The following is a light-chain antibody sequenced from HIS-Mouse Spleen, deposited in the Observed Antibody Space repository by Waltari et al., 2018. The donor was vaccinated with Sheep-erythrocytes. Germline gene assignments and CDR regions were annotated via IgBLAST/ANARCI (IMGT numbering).Light chain of an antibody. V-gene: IGLV3-10*01. CDR3: YSTDSSGNHYV. CDR1: ALPKKY. Sequence: SYELTQPPSVSVSPGQTARITCSGDALPKKYAYWYQQKSGQAPVLVIYEDSKRPSGIPERFSGSSLGTIATLTISGAQVEDEADYYCYSTDSSGNHYVFGTGTKVTVL. J-gene: IGLJ1*01. CDR2: EDS.